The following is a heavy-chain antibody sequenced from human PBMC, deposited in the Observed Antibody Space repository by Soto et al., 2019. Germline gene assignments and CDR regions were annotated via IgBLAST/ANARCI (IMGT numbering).Heavy chain of an antibody. V-gene: IGHV1-3*01. CDR1: GYTFTSYA. CDR3: ARGLNCYLHYIDY. Sequence: QVQLVQSGAEVKKPGASVKVSCKASGYTFTSYAMHWVRHAPGQRLEWMGWINAGNGNTKYSQKFQGRVTITRDTSASTAYMELSSPRSEDTAVYYCARGLNCYLHYIDYWGQGTLVTVSS. J-gene: IGHJ4*02. D-gene: IGHD2-15*01. CDR2: INAGNGNT.